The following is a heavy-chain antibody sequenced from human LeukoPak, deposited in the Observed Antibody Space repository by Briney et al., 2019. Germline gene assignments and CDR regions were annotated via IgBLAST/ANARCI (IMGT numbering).Heavy chain of an antibody. Sequence: SVKVSCKASGYTFTSYGISWVRQAPGQGLEWMGWISAYNGNTNYAQKLQGRVTMTPDTSTSTAYMELRSLRSDDTAVYYCAREGGGCSSTSCYDYYMDVWGKGTTVTVSS. V-gene: IGHV1-18*01. J-gene: IGHJ6*03. CDR3: AREGGGCSSTSCYDYYMDV. D-gene: IGHD2-2*01. CDR1: GYTFTSYG. CDR2: ISAYNGNT.